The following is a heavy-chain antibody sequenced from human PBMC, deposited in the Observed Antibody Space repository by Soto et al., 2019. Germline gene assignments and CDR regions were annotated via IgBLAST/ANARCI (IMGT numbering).Heavy chain of an antibody. CDR3: ARDCSGGSCQY. J-gene: IGHJ4*02. D-gene: IGHD2-15*01. CDR1: GFTLSYYW. Sequence: EVQLMESGGGLVQPGGSLRLSCAASGFTLSYYWMSWVRQAPGKGLEWVANIKEDGSEKYYVDSVKGGFTISRDNAQNSVFLQMNSLRVEDTAIYYCARDCSGGSCQYWGQGTLVTVSS. V-gene: IGHV3-7*01. CDR2: IKEDGSEK.